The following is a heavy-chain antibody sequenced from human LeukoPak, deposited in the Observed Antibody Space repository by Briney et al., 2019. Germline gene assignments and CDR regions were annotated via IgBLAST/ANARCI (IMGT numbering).Heavy chain of an antibody. D-gene: IGHD1-26*01. CDR1: GDSINPYY. CDR2: IYYSVTT. J-gene: IGHJ3*02. CDR3: AREYSGPLEAFDI. Sequence: SETLSLTCTVSGDSINPYYWSWIRQPPGKGLEWIGYIYYSVTTNYNPSLKSRVTMSVDTPKNQFSLKLSPVTAADTAVYYCAREYSGPLEAFDIWGQGTMVTVSS. V-gene: IGHV4-59*12.